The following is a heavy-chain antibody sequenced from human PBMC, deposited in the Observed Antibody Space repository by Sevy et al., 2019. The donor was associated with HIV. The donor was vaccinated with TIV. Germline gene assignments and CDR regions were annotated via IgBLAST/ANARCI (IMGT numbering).Heavy chain of an antibody. CDR3: AHETFGRFES. Sequence: GGPLGFSFAAPGSTFGANWMNGVRRAQGRGLEGVANIKADGGDKDYVDSVEGRFTIPRDNAKNLLFLQMNSLRVEDTAVYYCAHETFGRFESWGQGTLVTVSS. V-gene: IGHV3-7*01. CDR2: IKADGGDK. J-gene: IGHJ4*02. CDR1: GSTFGANW. D-gene: IGHD3-16*01.